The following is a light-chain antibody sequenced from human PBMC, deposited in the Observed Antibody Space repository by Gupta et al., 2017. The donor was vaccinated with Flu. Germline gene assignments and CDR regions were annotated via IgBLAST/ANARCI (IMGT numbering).Light chain of an antibody. V-gene: IGKV1-33*01. J-gene: IGKJ2*01. CDR3: QQYDNLPFT. CDR2: DAS. CDR1: QDISNY. Sequence: DIQMTQSPSSLSASVGDRVTITCQASQDISNYLNWYQQKPGKAPKLLIYDASNLETGVPSRFSGSGSGTDFTFTISILQPEDIATYYCQQYDNLPFTFGQGTKLELQ.